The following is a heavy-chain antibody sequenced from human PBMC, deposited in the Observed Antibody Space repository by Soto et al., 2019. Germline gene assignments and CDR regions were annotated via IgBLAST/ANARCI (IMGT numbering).Heavy chain of an antibody. J-gene: IGHJ4*02. V-gene: IGHV1-69*13. Sequence: GASVKVSCKASGYTFTSYGISWVRQAPGQGLEWMGGIMPIFGSANYAQKFQGRVTITADEYTRTVYMELSRLRSEDTAIYYCARQFDSDTSGYYYAYWGQGTPVTVSS. CDR3: ARQFDSDTSGYYYAY. CDR1: GYTFTSYG. D-gene: IGHD6-19*01. CDR2: IMPIFGSA.